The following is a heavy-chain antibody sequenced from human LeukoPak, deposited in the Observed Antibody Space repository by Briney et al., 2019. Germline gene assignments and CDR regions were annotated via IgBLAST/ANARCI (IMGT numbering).Heavy chain of an antibody. D-gene: IGHD2-2*01. CDR3: AKDLGYCSSTSCYSWFDP. V-gene: IGHV3-23*01. CDR2: ISGGGGST. J-gene: IGHJ5*02. Sequence: GGSLRLSCAASGFTFSSYAMSWVRQAPGKGLEWVSTISGGGGSTYYVDSVKGRFTISRDNSKNTLYLQMNSLRAEDTAVYYCAKDLGYCSSTSCYSWFDPWGQGTLVTVSS. CDR1: GFTFSSYA.